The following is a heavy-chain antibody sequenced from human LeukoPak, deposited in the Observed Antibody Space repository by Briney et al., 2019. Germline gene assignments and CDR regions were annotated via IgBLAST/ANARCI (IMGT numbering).Heavy chain of an antibody. CDR3: ARGRAVVLDY. J-gene: IGHJ4*02. Sequence: EWMGIINPSGGSTSYAQKFQGRVTMTRDTSTSTVYMELSSLRSEDTAVYYCARGRAVVLDYWGQGTLVTVSS. D-gene: IGHD2-15*01. CDR2: INPSGGST. V-gene: IGHV1-46*01.